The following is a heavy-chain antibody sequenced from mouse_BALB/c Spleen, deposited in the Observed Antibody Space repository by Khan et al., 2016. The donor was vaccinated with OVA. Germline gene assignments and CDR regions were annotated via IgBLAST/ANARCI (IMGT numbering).Heavy chain of an antibody. J-gene: IGHJ3*01. CDR3: TRRNWDVAWFAY. CDR1: GYTFTSYW. Sequence: VQLKQSGTVLARPGASVKMSCKASGYTFTSYWMHWVKQRPGQGLEWIGDIYPGNTDTNYNQKFKGKAKLTAVTSTSTAYMQLSSLTNEDSAVDCCTRRNWDVAWFAYWGQGTLVTVSA. CDR2: IYPGNTDT. D-gene: IGHD4-1*01. V-gene: IGHV1-5*01.